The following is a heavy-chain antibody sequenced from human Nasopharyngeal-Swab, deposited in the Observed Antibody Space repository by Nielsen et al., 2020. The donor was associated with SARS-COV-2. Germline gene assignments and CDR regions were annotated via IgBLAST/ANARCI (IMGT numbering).Heavy chain of an antibody. J-gene: IGHJ6*02. CDR2: ISSSSSTI. Sequence: GGSLRLSYAASGFTFSSYSMNWVRQAPGKGLEWVSYISSSSSTIYYADSVKGRFTISRDNAKNSLYLQMNSLRAEDTAVYYCARGRWNYYYYYGMDVWGQGTTVTVSS. CDR3: ARGRWNYYYYYGMDV. D-gene: IGHD2-15*01. CDR1: GFTFSSYS. V-gene: IGHV3-48*04.